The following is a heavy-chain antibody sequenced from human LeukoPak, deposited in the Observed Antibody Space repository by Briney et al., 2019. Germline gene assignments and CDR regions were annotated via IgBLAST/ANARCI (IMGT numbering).Heavy chain of an antibody. Sequence: PSETLSLTCTVSGGSISSYYWSWIRQPPGKGLEWIGYIYTSGSTNYNPSLKSRVTISVDTSKNQFSLKLSSVTAADTAVYYCAWAAAGTRGGGYWFDPWGQGTLVTVSS. D-gene: IGHD6-13*01. CDR2: IYTSGST. J-gene: IGHJ5*02. V-gene: IGHV4-4*09. CDR3: AWAAAGTRGGGYWFDP. CDR1: GGSISSYY.